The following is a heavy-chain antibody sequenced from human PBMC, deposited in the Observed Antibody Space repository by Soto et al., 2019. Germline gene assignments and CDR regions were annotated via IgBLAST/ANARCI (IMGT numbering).Heavy chain of an antibody. Sequence: QVQLQESGPGLVKPSETLSLTCTVSSGSINYYYWSWIRQPPGKGLEWIGYVDYSGSTNYNPSLKSRVTISLNTSTNQFSLKLTSVTAADTAVYYCATGRYYYGSEYWGQGTLVTVSS. V-gene: IGHV4-59*01. D-gene: IGHD3-10*01. CDR1: SGSINYYY. CDR3: ATGRYYYGSEY. CDR2: VDYSGST. J-gene: IGHJ4*02.